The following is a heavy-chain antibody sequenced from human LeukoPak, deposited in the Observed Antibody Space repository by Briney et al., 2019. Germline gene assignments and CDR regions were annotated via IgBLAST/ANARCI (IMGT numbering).Heavy chain of an antibody. D-gene: IGHD3-10*01. CDR1: GFTFSDYY. J-gene: IGHJ4*02. V-gene: IGHV3-11*04. CDR3: ARDIYYGSGSYYPFDY. Sequence: GGSLRLSCAASGFTFSDYYMSWIRQAPGKGLEWVSYISSSGSTIYYADSVKGRFTISRDNAKNSLYLQMNSLRAEDTAVYYCARDIYYGSGSYYPFDYWGQGTLVTVSS. CDR2: ISSSGSTI.